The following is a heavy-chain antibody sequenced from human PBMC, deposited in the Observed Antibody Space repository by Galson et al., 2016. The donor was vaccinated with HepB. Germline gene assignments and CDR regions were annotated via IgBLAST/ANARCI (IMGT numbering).Heavy chain of an antibody. CDR1: GFTFSSYT. D-gene: IGHD5-12*01. CDR3: ARLSNSGWRYDAFDL. J-gene: IGHJ3*01. Sequence: SLRLSCAASGFTFSSYTMTWVRQAPGKGPEWVSYISSNIIYYADALKGRFTISRDNAKNSLYLQMTPLRDEDTAVYYCARLSNSGWRYDAFDLWGQGTMVTVSS. V-gene: IGHV3-48*02. CDR2: ISSNII.